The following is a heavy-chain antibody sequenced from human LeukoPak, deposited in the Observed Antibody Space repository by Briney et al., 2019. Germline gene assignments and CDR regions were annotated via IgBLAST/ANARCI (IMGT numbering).Heavy chain of an antibody. V-gene: IGHV3-23*01. CDR1: GFTFSSYA. D-gene: IGHD3-10*01. CDR2: ISGSGGST. J-gene: IGHJ4*02. Sequence: GGSLRLSCAAPGFTFSSYAMSWVRQAPGKGLEWVSAISGSGGSTYYADSVKGRFTISRDNSKNTLYLQVNSLRAEDTAVYYCAKGKGWFGEFFDYWGQGTLVTVSS. CDR3: AKGKGWFGEFFDY.